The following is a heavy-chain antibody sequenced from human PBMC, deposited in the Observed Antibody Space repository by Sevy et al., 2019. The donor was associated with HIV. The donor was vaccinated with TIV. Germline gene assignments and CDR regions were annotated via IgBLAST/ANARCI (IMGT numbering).Heavy chain of an antibody. CDR1: GFTFSSYA. CDR3: AKGYVFRFLGWLPPGPATHDAFDI. Sequence: GGSLRLSCAASGFTFSSYAMSWVRQAPGKGLEWVSAISGSGGSTYYADSVKGRFTISRDNSKNTLNMQMNSLRAEDTGVYYCAKGYVFRFLGWLPPGPATHDAFDIWGQGTMVTVSS. J-gene: IGHJ3*02. D-gene: IGHD3-3*01. V-gene: IGHV3-23*01. CDR2: ISGSGGST.